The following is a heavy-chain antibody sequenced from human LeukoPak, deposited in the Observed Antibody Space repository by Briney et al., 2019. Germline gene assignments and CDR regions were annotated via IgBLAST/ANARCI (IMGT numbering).Heavy chain of an antibody. CDR2: VFYSGGT. V-gene: IGHV4-31*03. CDR3: ARGGRGYSYGLDS. CDR1: GDSMNSFTYF. D-gene: IGHD5-18*01. J-gene: IGHJ5*01. Sequence: SETLSLTCTLSGDSMNSFTYFWTWIRQHPGKGLEWIGYVFYSGGTYLNPSLKRRLTMSSDTPNNQFSLHLTSVTAADTAVYYCARGGRGYSYGLDSWGQGIPVTVSS.